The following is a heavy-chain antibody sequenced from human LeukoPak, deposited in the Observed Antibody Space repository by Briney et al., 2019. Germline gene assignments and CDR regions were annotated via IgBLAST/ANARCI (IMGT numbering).Heavy chain of an antibody. CDR2: IKQDGSEK. V-gene: IGHV3-7*01. CDR1: GFTFSSYW. J-gene: IGHJ4*02. D-gene: IGHD3-22*01. Sequence: GGSLRLSCAASGFTFSSYWMSWVRQAPGKGLEWVANIKQDGSEKYYVDSVKGRFTISRDKAKNSLYLQMNSLRAEDTAVYYCARDSAPYYYDSSGYDYWGQGTLVTVSS. CDR3: ARDSAPYYYDSSGYDY.